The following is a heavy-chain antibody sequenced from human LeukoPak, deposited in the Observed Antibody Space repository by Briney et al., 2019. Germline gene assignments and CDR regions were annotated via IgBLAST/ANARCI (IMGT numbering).Heavy chain of an antibody. Sequence: PRASVKLSCKASGFTFTGYYIHWVRQAPGQGLEWMGWVNPNSGGTNYAQMFQGRVTMTRDTSINTAYMELSGLRSDDTAVYYCARDSYGGNWPLGYWGQGTLVTVSS. V-gene: IGHV1-2*02. CDR2: VNPNSGGT. D-gene: IGHD4-23*01. CDR3: ARDSYGGNWPLGY. J-gene: IGHJ4*02. CDR1: GFTFTGYY.